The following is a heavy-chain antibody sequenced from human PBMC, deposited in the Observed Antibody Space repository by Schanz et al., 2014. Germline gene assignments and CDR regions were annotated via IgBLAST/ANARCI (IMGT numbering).Heavy chain of an antibody. D-gene: IGHD6-13*01. Sequence: QVQVVQSGAEVKKPGASVKVSCKASGYTFTDYGVIWVRQAPGQGLEWMGMINPSGGSTTYAQKFQGRVTMTRDTSTSTVYMELSSLRSEDTAVYYCASSGAGYSSSWDFDYWGQGTLVTVSS. CDR2: INPSGGST. CDR3: ASSGAGYSSSWDFDY. CDR1: GYTFTDYG. V-gene: IGHV1-46*01. J-gene: IGHJ4*02.